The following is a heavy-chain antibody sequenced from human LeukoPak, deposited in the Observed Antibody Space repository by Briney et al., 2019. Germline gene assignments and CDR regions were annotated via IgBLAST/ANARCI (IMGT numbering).Heavy chain of an antibody. CDR2: ISGRGGNT. CDR3: ANERAGYTNPYYFDY. Sequence: GGSLRLSCASSGFTFSTYAMSWVRQAPGKGLEGVSTISGRGGNTYYADSVRGRFTISRDNSKKTLYLYMNSLGAEDTAVYYCANERAGYTNPYYFDYWGQGTLVTVSS. J-gene: IGHJ4*02. V-gene: IGHV3-23*01. CDR1: GFTFSTYA. D-gene: IGHD3-16*02.